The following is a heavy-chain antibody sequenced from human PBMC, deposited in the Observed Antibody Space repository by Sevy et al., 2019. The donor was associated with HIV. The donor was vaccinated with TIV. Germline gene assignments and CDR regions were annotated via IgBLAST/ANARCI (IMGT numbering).Heavy chain of an antibody. CDR1: GFTFYNYA. D-gene: IGHD3-22*01. CDR2: IFRSGETT. CDR3: AGARYDSSGSFDAFDI. J-gene: IGHJ3*02. Sequence: GGSLRLSCAASGFTFYNYAMNWVRQAPGKGLEWVSTIFRSGETTYYADSVKARFTISRDNSKNTLYLQMNSLRTEDTALYYCAGARYDSSGSFDAFDILGPRDNGHRLL. V-gene: IGHV3-23*01.